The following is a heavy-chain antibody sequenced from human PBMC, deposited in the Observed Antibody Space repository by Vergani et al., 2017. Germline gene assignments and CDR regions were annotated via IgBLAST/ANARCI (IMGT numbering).Heavy chain of an antibody. J-gene: IGHJ2*01. V-gene: IGHV3-9*03. CDR3: AKDLRDYGDYWYFDL. Sequence: EVQLVESGGGLVQPGRSLRLSCAASGFTFDDYAMNWVRQAQGKGLAWVSGISWNSGSIGYADSVKGRFTICRDNAQNYLYLQMTSLRAEDMALYYCAKDLRDYGDYWYFDLWGRGTLVTVSS. CDR2: ISWNSGSI. CDR1: GFTFDDYA. D-gene: IGHD4-17*01.